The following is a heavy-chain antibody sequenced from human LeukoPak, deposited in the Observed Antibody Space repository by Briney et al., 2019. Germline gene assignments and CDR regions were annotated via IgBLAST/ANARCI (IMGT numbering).Heavy chain of an antibody. J-gene: IGHJ4*02. CDR3: AKDSAFRYGSGCFDY. V-gene: IGHV3-23*01. CDR2: ISGSGGST. Sequence: GGSLRLSCAASGFTFSSYAMSWVRQAPGKGLEWVSAISGSGGSTYYADSVKGRFTISRDNSKNTLYLQMNSLRAEDTAVYYCAKDSAFRYGSGCFDYWGQGTLVTVSS. D-gene: IGHD6-19*01. CDR1: GFTFSSYA.